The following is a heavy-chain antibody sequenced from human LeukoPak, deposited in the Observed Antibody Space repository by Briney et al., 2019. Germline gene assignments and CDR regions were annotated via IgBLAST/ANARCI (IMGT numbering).Heavy chain of an antibody. CDR2: IYTSGST. Sequence: PSETLSLTCTVSGGSISSYYWSWIRQPAGKGLEWIGRIYTSGSTNYNPSLKSRVTTSVDTSKNQFSLKLSSVTAADTAVYYCARDPSNPYSSGWYYFDYWGQGTLVTVSS. J-gene: IGHJ4*02. CDR1: GGSISSYY. CDR3: ARDPSNPYSSGWYYFDY. D-gene: IGHD6-19*01. V-gene: IGHV4-4*07.